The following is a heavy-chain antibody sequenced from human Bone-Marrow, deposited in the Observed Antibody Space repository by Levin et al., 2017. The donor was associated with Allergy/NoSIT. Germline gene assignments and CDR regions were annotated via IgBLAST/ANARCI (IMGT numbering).Heavy chain of an antibody. Sequence: ETLSLTCVASGFAFSNYVLNWVRQAPGKGLVWVSRIDSDGSSTSYADSVKGRFTVSRDNAKNTLYLQMNSLRAEDTAVYYCARDFWRAFDYRGQGTLVTVSS. J-gene: IGHJ4*02. CDR1: GFAFSNYV. V-gene: IGHV3-74*01. CDR3: ARDFWRAFDY. D-gene: IGHD3-3*01. CDR2: IDSDGSST.